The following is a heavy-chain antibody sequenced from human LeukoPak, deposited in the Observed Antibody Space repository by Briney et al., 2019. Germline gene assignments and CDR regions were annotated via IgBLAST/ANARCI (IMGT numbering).Heavy chain of an antibody. CDR2: IDPSDSYT. V-gene: IGHV5-10-1*01. Sequence: GESLKISCKGSGYSFTSYWISRVRQMPGKGLEWMGRIDPSDSYTNYSPSFQGHVTISADKSISTVYLQWSSLKASDTAMYYCARQAVRDFDYWGQGTLVTVSS. CDR3: ARQAVRDFDY. CDR1: GYSFTSYW. J-gene: IGHJ4*02. D-gene: IGHD3-10*01.